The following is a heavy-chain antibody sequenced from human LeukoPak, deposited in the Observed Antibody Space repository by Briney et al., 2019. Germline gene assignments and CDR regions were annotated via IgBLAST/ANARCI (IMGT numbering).Heavy chain of an antibody. J-gene: IGHJ4*02. D-gene: IGHD3-10*01. Sequence: PGGSLRLSCAASGFTFSNNGMHWVRQAPGKGLEWVAVISYDGSYKYYADSVKGRLTISRDNSKNTLYLQMNSLRAEDAAMYYCARSYGSGSYYNDYWGQGALVTVSS. CDR3: ARSYGSGSYYNDY. CDR1: GFTFSNNG. V-gene: IGHV3-30*03. CDR2: ISYDGSYK.